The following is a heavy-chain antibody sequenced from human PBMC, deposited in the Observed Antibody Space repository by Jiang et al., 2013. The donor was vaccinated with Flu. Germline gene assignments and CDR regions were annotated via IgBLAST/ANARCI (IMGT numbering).Heavy chain of an antibody. Sequence: RLSCAASGFNVSNNYMNWVRQAPGKGLEWVSIIYSIGSTYYADSVKGRFTISRHTSKNTLYLQMNSLRAEDTAVYYCARGSGSLDYWGQGTLVTVSS. V-gene: IGHV3-66*01. J-gene: IGHJ4*02. D-gene: IGHD1-26*01. CDR1: GFNVSNNY. CDR2: IYSIGST. CDR3: ARGSGSLDY.